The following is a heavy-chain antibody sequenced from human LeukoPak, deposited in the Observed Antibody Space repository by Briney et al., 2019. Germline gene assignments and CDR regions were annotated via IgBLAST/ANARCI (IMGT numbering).Heavy chain of an antibody. CDR1: GYTFNNYW. Sequence: GESLKISCKGSGYTFNNYWIAWVRQLPGKGLEWMGIIDPGDSDTRYSPSFQGQVTFSADKSISTAYMQWSSLKASDTAMYYCATDYITMPGDYWGQGTLVTVSS. V-gene: IGHV5-51*01. J-gene: IGHJ4*02. CDR2: IDPGDSDT. CDR3: ATDYITMPGDY. D-gene: IGHD1-14*01.